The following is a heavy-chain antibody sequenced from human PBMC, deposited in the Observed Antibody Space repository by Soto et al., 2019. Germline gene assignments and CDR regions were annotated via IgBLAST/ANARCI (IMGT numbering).Heavy chain of an antibody. CDR3: ARSHYDILTGYTNWFDP. V-gene: IGHV4-30-2*01. J-gene: IGHJ5*02. Sequence: SETLSLTCAVSGGSISSGGYSWSWIRQPPGKGLEWIGYIYHSGSTYYNPSLKSRVTISVDRSKNQFSLKLSSVTAADTAVYYCARSHYDILTGYTNWFDPWGQGTLVTVSS. D-gene: IGHD3-9*01. CDR1: GGSISSGGYS. CDR2: IYHSGST.